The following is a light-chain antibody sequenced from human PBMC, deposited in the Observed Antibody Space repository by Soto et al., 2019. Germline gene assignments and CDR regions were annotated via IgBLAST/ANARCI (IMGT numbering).Light chain of an antibody. CDR2: AAS. J-gene: IGKJ1*01. V-gene: IGKV1-39*01. Sequence: DIQMTQSPSSLSASVGEKVTIACRASQSITSYLNWYQQKPGKAPKLLIYAASSLQSGVPSRFSGSGSGTDFTLTISSLQPEDFAAYYCQQSYSTPRTFGQGTKVESK. CDR1: QSITSY. CDR3: QQSYSTPRT.